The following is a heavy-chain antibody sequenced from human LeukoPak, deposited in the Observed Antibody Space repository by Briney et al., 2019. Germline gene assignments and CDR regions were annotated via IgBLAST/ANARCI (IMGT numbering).Heavy chain of an antibody. CDR3: ASPDQGYSFDY. CDR1: GGTFSSYA. V-gene: IGHV1-69*05. D-gene: IGHD2-2*02. CDR2: IIPIFGTA. Sequence: SVTVSCKASGGTFSSYAISWVRQAPGQGLEWMGGIIPIFGTANYAQKFQGRVTITTDESTSTAYMELSSLRSEDTAVYYCASPDQGYSFDYWGQGTLVTVSS. J-gene: IGHJ4*02.